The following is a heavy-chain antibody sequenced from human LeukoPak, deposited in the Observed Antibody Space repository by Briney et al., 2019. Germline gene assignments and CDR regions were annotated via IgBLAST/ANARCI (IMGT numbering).Heavy chain of an antibody. CDR1: GYTFTGYY. CDR2: INPNSGGT. J-gene: IGHJ6*02. CDR3: ASLYSTDYYYYGMDV. D-gene: IGHD4-11*01. V-gene: IGHV1-2*06. Sequence: SVKVSCKAPGYTFTGYYMHWVRQAPGQGLEWMGRINPNSGGTNYAQKFQGRVTMTRDTSISTAYMELSRLRSDDTAVYYCASLYSTDYYYYGMDVWGQGTTVTVSS.